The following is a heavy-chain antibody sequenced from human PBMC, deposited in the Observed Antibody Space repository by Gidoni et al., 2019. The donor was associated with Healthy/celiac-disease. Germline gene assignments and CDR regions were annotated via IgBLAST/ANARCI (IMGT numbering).Heavy chain of an antibody. CDR3: ARDLTMVRGVISAFDI. V-gene: IGHV3-11*06. Sequence: QVQLVESGGGLVKPGGSLRLSCAASGFTFSDYYMSWIRQAPGKGLEWVSYISSSSSYTNYADSVKGRFTISRDNAKNSLYLQMNSLRAEDTAVYYCARDLTMVRGVISAFDIWGQGTMVTVSS. CDR2: ISSSSSYT. D-gene: IGHD3-10*01. J-gene: IGHJ3*02. CDR1: GFTFSDYY.